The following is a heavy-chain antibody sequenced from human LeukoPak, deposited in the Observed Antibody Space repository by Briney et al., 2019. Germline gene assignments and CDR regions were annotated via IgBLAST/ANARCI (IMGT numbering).Heavy chain of an antibody. CDR2: IYHSGST. CDR3: ATNGWYCLDH. V-gene: IGHV4-4*02. Sequence: SETLSLTYAVSGGSISSDNWWSWVRQPPGRGLEWIGEIYHSGSTNYNPSLQSRVTISVDKSNNHFSLRLTSVTAADTAVYYCATNGWYCLDHWGQGALVTVSS. D-gene: IGHD6-19*01. J-gene: IGHJ1*01. CDR1: GGSISSDNW.